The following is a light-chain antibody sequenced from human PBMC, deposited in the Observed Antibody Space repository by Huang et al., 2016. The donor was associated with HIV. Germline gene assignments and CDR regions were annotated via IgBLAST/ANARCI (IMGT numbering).Light chain of an antibody. Sequence: EVVLTQSPATLSLFPGERAILSCRASQSVGNSLVWYQQKPGQAPRLLIYDAIIRATGVPARFSGGGSGTDCALTIYGLEPEDFAVYYCQQRSSWWTFGHGTKVEI. J-gene: IGKJ1*01. CDR2: DAI. CDR3: QQRSSWWT. V-gene: IGKV3-11*01. CDR1: QSVGNS.